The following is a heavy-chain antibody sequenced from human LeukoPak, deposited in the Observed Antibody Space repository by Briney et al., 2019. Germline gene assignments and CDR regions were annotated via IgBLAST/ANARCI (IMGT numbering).Heavy chain of an antibody. CDR1: GFTFSDYW. CDR2: IKQDGSAK. J-gene: IGHJ4*02. CDR3: TRDMQGSRLYLVGSQND. V-gene: IGHV3-7*01. Sequence: PGGSLRLSCAASGFTFSDYWMSWVRQAPGKGLEWVANIKQDGSAKYYVDSVKGRFTISRDNAMNTLYLQMNSLRAEDSALYYCTRDMQGSRLYLVGSQNDWGQGTLVTVSS. D-gene: IGHD1-26*01.